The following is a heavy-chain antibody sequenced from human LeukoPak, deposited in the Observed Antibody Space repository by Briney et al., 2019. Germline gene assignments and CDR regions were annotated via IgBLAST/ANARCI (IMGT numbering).Heavy chain of an antibody. D-gene: IGHD6-19*01. CDR2: ISSSGSTI. Sequence: GGSLRLSCAASGFTFSDYYMSWIRQAPGKGLEWVSYISSSGSTIYYADSVKGRFTISRDNAKNSLYLRMNSLRAEDTAVYYCARVATSSGWYPMGYWGQGTLVTVSS. CDR1: GFTFSDYY. CDR3: ARVATSSGWYPMGY. J-gene: IGHJ4*02. V-gene: IGHV3-11*01.